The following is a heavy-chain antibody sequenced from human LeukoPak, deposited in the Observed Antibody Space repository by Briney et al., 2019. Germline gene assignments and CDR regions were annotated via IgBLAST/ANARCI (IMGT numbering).Heavy chain of an antibody. J-gene: IGHJ4*02. CDR3: AKDHKSMVRGTYDY. CDR1: GFTFSSYA. V-gene: IGHV3-23*01. Sequence: GGSLRLSCAASGFTFSSYAMSWVRQAPGKGPEWVSAISGSGGNTYYADSVKGRFTISRDNSKITLYLQMNSLRAEDTAVYYCAKDHKSMVRGTYDYWGQGTLVTVSS. CDR2: ISGSGGNT. D-gene: IGHD3-10*01.